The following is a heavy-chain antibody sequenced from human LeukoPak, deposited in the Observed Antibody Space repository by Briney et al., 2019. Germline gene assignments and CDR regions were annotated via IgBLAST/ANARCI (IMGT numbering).Heavy chain of an antibody. Sequence: ESGPTLVHPTPTLTLTCTFSGFSLSTSGMCVSWIRQPPGKALEWVALIDWDDDKYYSTSLKTRLTISKDTSKNQVVLPMTNMDPVDTATYYCARAFPTVTTFDYWGQGTLVTVSS. J-gene: IGHJ4*02. V-gene: IGHV2-70*01. D-gene: IGHD4-17*01. CDR2: IDWDDDK. CDR3: ARAFPTVTTFDY. CDR1: GFSLSTSGMC.